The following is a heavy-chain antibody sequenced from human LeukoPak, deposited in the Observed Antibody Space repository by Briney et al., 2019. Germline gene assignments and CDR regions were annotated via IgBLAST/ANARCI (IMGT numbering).Heavy chain of an antibody. CDR3: ARGNTYGDYVGWYWFDP. Sequence: PSETLSLTCTVSGASISPYNWSWIRQPPGKGLEWIGYIYYSGSTNYNPSLKSRATISVDTSKNQFSLQLSSVTAADTAVYYCARGNTYGDYVGWYWFDPWGQGTLVTVSS. CDR2: IYYSGST. CDR1: GASISPYN. V-gene: IGHV4-59*01. J-gene: IGHJ5*02. D-gene: IGHD4-17*01.